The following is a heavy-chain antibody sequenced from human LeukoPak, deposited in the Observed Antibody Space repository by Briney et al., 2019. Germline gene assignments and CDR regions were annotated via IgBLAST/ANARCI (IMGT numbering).Heavy chain of an antibody. Sequence: ASVKVSCKASGGTFSSYAISWVRQAPGQGLEWMGRIIPILGIANYAQKFQGRVTITADKSTGTAYMELSSLRSEDTAVYCCARSIAVAGLGDDAFDIWGQGTMVTVSS. CDR3: ARSIAVAGLGDDAFDI. D-gene: IGHD6-19*01. J-gene: IGHJ3*02. CDR2: IIPILGIA. V-gene: IGHV1-69*04. CDR1: GGTFSSYA.